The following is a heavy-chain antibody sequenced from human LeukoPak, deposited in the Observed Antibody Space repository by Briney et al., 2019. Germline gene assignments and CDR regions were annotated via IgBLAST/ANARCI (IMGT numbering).Heavy chain of an antibody. J-gene: IGHJ6*03. CDR2: IYYSGNS. CDR3: ARLRDYYYNYMDV. V-gene: IGHV4-39*01. Sequence: SETLSLTCTVSGGSIRSNYYWGWIRQPPGKGLEWIGSIYYSGNSYYNPSLKSRVTMSIDTSKIQISLKLNSVTAADTAVYYCARLRDYYYNYMDVWGKGTTVTISS. CDR1: GGSIRSNYY.